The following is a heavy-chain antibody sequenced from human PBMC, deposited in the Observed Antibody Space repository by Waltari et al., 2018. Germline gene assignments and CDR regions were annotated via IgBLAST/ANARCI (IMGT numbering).Heavy chain of an antibody. Sequence: EVQLVESGGGLVKPGGSLRLSCVASGFTFSTFCMSWVRQAPGKGRSWVSTIPGSGAYIYYADSIKGRFTISRDNAKNSLYLHMNSLRDGDTAVYYCVRALTTPNDSWGQGTLVAVSS. CDR1: GFTFSTFC. J-gene: IGHJ5*01. D-gene: IGHD4-17*01. V-gene: IGHV3-21*03. CDR2: IPGSGAYI. CDR3: VRALTTPNDS.